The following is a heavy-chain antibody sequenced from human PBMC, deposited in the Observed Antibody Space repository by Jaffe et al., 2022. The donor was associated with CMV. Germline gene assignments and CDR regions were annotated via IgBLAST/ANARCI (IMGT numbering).Heavy chain of an antibody. CDR1: GFTFSSYA. J-gene: IGHJ4*02. V-gene: IGHV3-23*04. D-gene: IGHD3-16*01. CDR2: ISGSGGST. Sequence: EVQLVESGGGLVQPGGSLRLSCAASGFTFSSYAMSWVRQAPGKGLEWVSAISGSGGSTYYADSVKGRFTISRDNSKNTLYLQMNSLRAEDTAVYYCAKVSLRGEITFGLPYYFDYWGQGTLVTVSS. CDR3: AKVSLRGEITFGLPYYFDY.